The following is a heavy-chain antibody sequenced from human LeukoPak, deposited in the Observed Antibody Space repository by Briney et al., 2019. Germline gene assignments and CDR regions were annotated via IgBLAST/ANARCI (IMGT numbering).Heavy chain of an antibody. CDR3: ARDPVGGSTIFDY. CDR1: GDSVSSNSAA. V-gene: IGHV6-1*01. Sequence: SQTLSLTCASAGDSVSSNSAAWNWIRQSPSRGLEWLGRTYYRSKWYYDYAVAVKSRISINPDTSKNQFSLQLSSVTPEDTAVYYCARDPVGGSTIFDYWGQGTLVTVSS. J-gene: IGHJ4*02. CDR2: TYYRSKWYY. D-gene: IGHD1-26*01.